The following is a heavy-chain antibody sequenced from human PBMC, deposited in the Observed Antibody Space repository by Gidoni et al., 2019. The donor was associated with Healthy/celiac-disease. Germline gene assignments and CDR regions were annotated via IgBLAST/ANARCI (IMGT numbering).Heavy chain of an antibody. Sequence: QLQLQESGPGLVKPSETVSLTCTVSGGSISSSSYYWGWIRQPPGKGLEWIGSIYYRGSTYYNPSLKSRVTISVDTSKNQFSLKLSSVTAADTAVYYCARGGYGYFDYWGQGTLVTVSS. V-gene: IGHV4-39*01. CDR3: ARGGYGYFDY. CDR1: GGSISSSSYY. J-gene: IGHJ4*02. D-gene: IGHD1-1*01. CDR2: IYYRGST.